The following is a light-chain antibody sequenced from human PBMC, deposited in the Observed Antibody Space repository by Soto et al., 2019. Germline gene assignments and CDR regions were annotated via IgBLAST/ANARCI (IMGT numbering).Light chain of an antibody. J-gene: IGKJ2*01. Sequence: EIVLTQSPGTLSLSPGERATLSCRASQSLSSSYLTWYQQKPGQAPRLLIYGASSRATGIPDRFSGSGSGKDFPLTISRLEPEDFAVYYCQQYGRSSYTFGQGTKLEIK. V-gene: IGKV3-20*01. CDR3: QQYGRSSYT. CDR2: GAS. CDR1: QSLSSSY.